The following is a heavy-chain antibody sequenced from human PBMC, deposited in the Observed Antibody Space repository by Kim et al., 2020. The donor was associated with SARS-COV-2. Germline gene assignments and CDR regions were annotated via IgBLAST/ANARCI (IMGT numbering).Heavy chain of an antibody. CDR3: APEYDSNSYRGQWD. D-gene: IGHD3-22*01. J-gene: IGHJ4*01. CDR1: GYSFSNYG. Sequence: ASVKVSCKASGYSFSNYGLVWARQAPGQGLEWMGWISSNSGHTKYAQNVQGRVTLTTDTSTNTGYMELSSLRSDDTAVYYCAPEYDSNSYRGQWDWGQG. CDR2: ISSNSGHT. V-gene: IGHV1-18*01.